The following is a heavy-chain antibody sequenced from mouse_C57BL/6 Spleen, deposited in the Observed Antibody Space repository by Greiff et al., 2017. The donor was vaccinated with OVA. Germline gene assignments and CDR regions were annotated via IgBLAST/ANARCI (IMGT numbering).Heavy chain of an antibody. CDR2: ISSGSSTI. CDR1: GFTFSDYG. Sequence: EVKLVESGGGLVKPGGSLKLSCAASGFTFSDYGMHWVRQAPEKGLEWVAYISSGSSTIYYADTVKGRFTISRDNAKNTLFLQMTSLRSEDTAMYYCARNYYGSRGYFDYWGQGTTLTVSS. CDR3: ARNYYGSRGYFDY. J-gene: IGHJ2*01. D-gene: IGHD1-1*01. V-gene: IGHV5-17*01.